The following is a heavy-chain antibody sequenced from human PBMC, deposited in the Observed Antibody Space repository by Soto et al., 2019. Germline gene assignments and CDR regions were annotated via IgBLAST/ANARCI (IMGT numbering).Heavy chain of an antibody. CDR3: AKVAEEVENGMDV. CDR1: GFTFDDYA. D-gene: IGHD2-15*01. V-gene: IGHV3-9*01. Sequence: EVQLVESGGGLVQPGRSLRLSCAASGFTFDDYAMHWVRQAPGKGLEWVSGISWNSGSIGYADSVKGRFTISRDNAKNSLYLQMNSLRAEDTALYYCAKVAEEVENGMDVWGQGTTVTVSS. J-gene: IGHJ6*02. CDR2: ISWNSGSI.